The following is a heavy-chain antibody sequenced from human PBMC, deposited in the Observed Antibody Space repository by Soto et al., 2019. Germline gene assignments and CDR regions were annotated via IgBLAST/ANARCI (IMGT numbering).Heavy chain of an antibody. J-gene: IGHJ4*02. D-gene: IGHD6-6*01. CDR3: AKAGSSSPVAFDY. V-gene: IGHV3-30*18. Sequence: QVQLVESGGGVVQPGRSLRLSCAASGFTYSSYGMHWVRQAPGKGLEWVAVISYDGSNKYYADSVKGRFTISRDNSKNTLYLQMNSLRAEDTAVYYCAKAGSSSPVAFDYWGQGTLVTVSS. CDR1: GFTYSSYG. CDR2: ISYDGSNK.